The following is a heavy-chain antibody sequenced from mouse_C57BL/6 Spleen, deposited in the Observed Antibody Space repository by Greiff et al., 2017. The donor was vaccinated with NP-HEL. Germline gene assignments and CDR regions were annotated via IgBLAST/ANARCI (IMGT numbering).Heavy chain of an antibody. V-gene: IGHV14-2*01. J-gene: IGHJ3*01. CDR1: GFNIKDYY. CDR2: IDPEDGET. CDR3: ARSGDYTWFAY. D-gene: IGHD2-4*01. Sequence: EVQLQQSGAELVKPGASVKLSCTASGFNIKDYYMHWVKQRTEQGLEWIGRIDPEDGETKYAPKCQGKATITADTSSNTAYLQLSSLTSEDTAVYYCARSGDYTWFAYWGQGTLVTVSA.